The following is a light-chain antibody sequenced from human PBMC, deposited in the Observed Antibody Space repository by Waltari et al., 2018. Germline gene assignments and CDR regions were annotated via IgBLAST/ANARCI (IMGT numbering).Light chain of an antibody. Sequence: DIQIPQPPSTPSAFVGDRVIITCRASQSISSWLAWYQQKPGKAPKLLIYKASSLESGVPSRFRGSGSGTEFTLTISSLQPDDYATYYCQRFDSYPYTFGQGTKLEIK. J-gene: IGKJ2*01. CDR2: KAS. CDR3: QRFDSYPYT. V-gene: IGKV1-5*03. CDR1: QSISSW.